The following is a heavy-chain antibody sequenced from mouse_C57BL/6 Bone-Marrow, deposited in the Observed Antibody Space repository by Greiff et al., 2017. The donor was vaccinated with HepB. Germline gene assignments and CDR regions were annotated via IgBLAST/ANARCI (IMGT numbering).Heavy chain of an antibody. Sequence: EVQLVESGGGLVKPGGSLKLSCAASGFTFSSYAMSWVRQTPEKRLEWVATISDGGSYTYYPDNVKGRFTISRDNAKNNLYLQMSHLKSEDTAMYYCAREDASDWGQGTTLTVSS. V-gene: IGHV5-4*01. J-gene: IGHJ2*01. CDR1: GFTFSSYA. CDR2: ISDGGSYT. CDR3: AREDASD. D-gene: IGHD6-1*01.